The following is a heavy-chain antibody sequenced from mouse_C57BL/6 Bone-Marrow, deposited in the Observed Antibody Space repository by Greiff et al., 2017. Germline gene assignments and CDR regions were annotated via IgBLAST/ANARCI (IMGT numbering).Heavy chain of an antibody. CDR3: ARGDWAPFDY. D-gene: IGHD4-1*01. CDR2: IDPSDSYT. V-gene: IGHV1-69*01. Sequence: QVQLQQPGAELVMPGASVKLSCKASGYTFTSYWMHWVKQRPGQGLEWIGEIDPSDSYTNYNQKFKGKSTLTVDKSSSTAYMQLSSLTSEDSAVYYCARGDWAPFDYWGQGTTLTVSS. J-gene: IGHJ2*01. CDR1: GYTFTSYW.